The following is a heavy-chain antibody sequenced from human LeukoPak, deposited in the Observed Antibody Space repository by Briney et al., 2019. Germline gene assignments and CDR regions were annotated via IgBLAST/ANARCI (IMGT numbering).Heavy chain of an antibody. CDR1: GFTFSSYA. V-gene: IGHV3-30-3*01. J-gene: IGHJ6*02. CDR2: ISDDGNNK. D-gene: IGHD3-3*01. Sequence: GGSLRLSCAASGFTFSSYAMHWVRQAPGKGLEWVAVISDDGNNKYYADSVKGRFTISRDNSKNTLYLQMNSLRAEDTAVYYCARVRGGDFWSGYWSYYGMDVWGQGTTVTVSS. CDR3: ARVRGGDFWSGYWSYYGMDV.